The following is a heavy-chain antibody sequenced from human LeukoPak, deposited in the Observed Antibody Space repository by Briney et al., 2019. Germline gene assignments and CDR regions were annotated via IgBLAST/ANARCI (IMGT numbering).Heavy chain of an antibody. CDR1: GYTFTGYY. Sequence: GASVTVSCKASGYTFTGYYMHWVRQAPGQGLEWMGWINPNSGGTNYAQKFQGWVTMTRDTSVSTAYMELSRLRSDDTAVYYCARDVGRGSFDPWGQGTLVTVSS. V-gene: IGHV1-2*04. D-gene: IGHD1-26*01. J-gene: IGHJ5*02. CDR3: ARDVGRGSFDP. CDR2: INPNSGGT.